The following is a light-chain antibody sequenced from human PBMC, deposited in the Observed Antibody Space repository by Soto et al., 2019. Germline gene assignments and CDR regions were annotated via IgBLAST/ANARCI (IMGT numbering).Light chain of an antibody. Sequence: EIVLTQSPGTLSLSPGERATLSCRASQSVSSNFLAWYQQKLGQPPRLLIYGASSRATGIPDRFSGSGSGTDFNLTISRLEPEDFAVYYCQQYGSSAYTFGQGTKLEIK. J-gene: IGKJ2*01. CDR3: QQYGSSAYT. V-gene: IGKV3-20*01. CDR2: GAS. CDR1: QSVSSNF.